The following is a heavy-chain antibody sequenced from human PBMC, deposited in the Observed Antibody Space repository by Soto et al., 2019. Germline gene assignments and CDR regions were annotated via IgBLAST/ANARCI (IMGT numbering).Heavy chain of an antibody. V-gene: IGHV3-33*01. CDR2: IWYDGSNT. J-gene: IGHJ4*02. CDR3: ARGSSTVAAALDY. D-gene: IGHD6-19*01. Sequence: QVQLVESGGGVVQPGRSLRLSCGASGFTFSNYGMHWVRQAPGKGLEWVAFIWYDGSNTYYADSVKDRFTIARDNSKNAVSLQRNSLRAEDTAVYYCARGSSTVAAALDYGGQGTLVIVSS. CDR1: GFTFSNYG.